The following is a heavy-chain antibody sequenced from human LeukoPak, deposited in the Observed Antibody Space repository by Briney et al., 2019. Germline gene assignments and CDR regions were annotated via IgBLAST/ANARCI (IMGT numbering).Heavy chain of an antibody. CDR1: GFTFSNYW. V-gene: IGHV3-7*01. J-gene: IGHJ4*02. Sequence: GGSLRLSCAASGFTFSNYWMSWVRQAPGKGLEWVANIKEDGSEKYYVDSVKGRFTISRDNAKNSLYLQMNSLTADDTALYYCARERTTIMSGTAIGGYWGQGTLVTVSS. CDR2: IKEDGSEK. D-gene: IGHD4-11*01. CDR3: ARERTTIMSGTAIGGY.